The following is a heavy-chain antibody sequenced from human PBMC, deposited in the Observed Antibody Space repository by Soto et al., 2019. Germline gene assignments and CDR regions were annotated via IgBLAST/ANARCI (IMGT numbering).Heavy chain of an antibody. Sequence: ESGGGVVQPGRSLRLSCAASGFTFSSYGMHWVRQAPGKGLEWVAVIWYDGSNKYYADSVKGRFTISRDNSKNTLYLQMNSLRAEDTAVYYCARVRIAAAGDYYYYYGMDVWGQGTTVTVSS. CDR3: ARVRIAAAGDYYYYYGMDV. D-gene: IGHD6-13*01. J-gene: IGHJ6*02. CDR2: IWYDGSNK. V-gene: IGHV3-33*01. CDR1: GFTFSSYG.